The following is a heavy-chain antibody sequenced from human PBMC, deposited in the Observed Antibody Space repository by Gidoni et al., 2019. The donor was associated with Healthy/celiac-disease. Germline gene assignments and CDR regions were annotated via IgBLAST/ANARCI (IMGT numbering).Heavy chain of an antibody. J-gene: IGHJ4*02. CDR3: ARFATAVYVSGVDY. D-gene: IGHD6-19*01. CDR1: GHTFTSYV. Sequence: QVQLMQTGAEVKKPGVSVEASSKASGHTFTSYVIKRVRPATGQGLEWRGWMNPNCGNTGYAQKFKGRVTMTRNTSIRTAYMDLSIGGSEDTSVYYWARFATAVYVSGVDYWGQGTMVTVSS. V-gene: IGHV1-8*01. CDR2: MNPNCGNT.